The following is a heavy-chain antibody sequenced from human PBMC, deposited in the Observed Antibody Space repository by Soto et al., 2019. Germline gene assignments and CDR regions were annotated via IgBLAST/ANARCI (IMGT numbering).Heavy chain of an antibody. V-gene: IGHV4-31*03. J-gene: IGHJ5*02. Sequence: SETLSLTCTVSAGSISSGGNYWSWIRQHPGKGLEWIGYIYYSGSTYYNPSLKSRVTISLATSKNQFSLTLSSVTAADTAVYYCARAPSMLTFGENLFDAWGEGTLVTFSS. CDR2: IYYSGST. CDR3: ARAPSMLTFGENLFDA. D-gene: IGHD3-16*01. CDR1: AGSISSGGNY.